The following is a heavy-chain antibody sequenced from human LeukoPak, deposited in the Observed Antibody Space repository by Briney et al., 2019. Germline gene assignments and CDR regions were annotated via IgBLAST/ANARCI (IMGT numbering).Heavy chain of an antibody. D-gene: IGHD3-16*01. CDR1: GFTFSSYW. V-gene: IGHV3-7*01. J-gene: IGHJ6*03. CDR2: IKQDGSEK. CDR3: ARNRGEPKSALSYMDV. Sequence: PGGSLRLSCAASGFTFSSYWMSWVRQAPGKGLEWVANIKQDGSEKYYVDSVKGRFTISRDNAKNSLYLQMNSLRAEDTAVYYCARNRGEPKSALSYMDVWGKGTTVTVSS.